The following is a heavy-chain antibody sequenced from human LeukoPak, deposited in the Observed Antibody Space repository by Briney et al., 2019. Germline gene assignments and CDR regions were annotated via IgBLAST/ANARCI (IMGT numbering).Heavy chain of an antibody. D-gene: IGHD1-26*01. V-gene: IGHV1-18*01. CDR1: GYTFTSYG. J-gene: IGHJ4*02. CDR2: ISAYNGNT. CDR3: ARDSGSSCFDY. Sequence: ASVTVSFKASGYTFTSYGISWVRQAPGQGLEWTGWISAYNGNTNYAQKLQGRVTMTTDTSPSTAYMELRSLRSDDTAVYYCARDSGSSCFDYWGQGTLVTVSS.